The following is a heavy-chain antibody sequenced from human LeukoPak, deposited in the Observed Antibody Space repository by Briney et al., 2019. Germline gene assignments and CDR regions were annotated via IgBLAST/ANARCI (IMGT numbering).Heavy chain of an antibody. J-gene: IGHJ5*02. Sequence: QAGGTLRLSCAASGFTFSSYGMHWVRQAPGKGLEWVANIKQDGSEQYYVDSVKGRFTISRDNAKNSLSLQMNSLRAEDTAVYYCARPLMYYYGSETYFWFDPWGQGTLVTVSS. CDR3: ARPLMYYYGSETYFWFDP. V-gene: IGHV3-7*01. CDR1: GFTFSSYG. D-gene: IGHD3-10*01. CDR2: IKQDGSEQ.